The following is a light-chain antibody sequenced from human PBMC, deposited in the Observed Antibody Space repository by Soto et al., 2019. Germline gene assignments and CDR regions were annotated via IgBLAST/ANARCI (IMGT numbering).Light chain of an antibody. V-gene: IGKV3-15*01. CDR2: RAS. Sequence: EIVMTQSPATLSVSPGERVTLHCRASQSVTSNLAWYQHKPGQSPRLLIYRASARATGVPDRFSGSGSGTEFTLTISSLQSEDFAVYYCQQYNNWPPSTFGQGTKVDIK. CDR3: QQYNNWPPST. J-gene: IGKJ1*01. CDR1: QSVTSN.